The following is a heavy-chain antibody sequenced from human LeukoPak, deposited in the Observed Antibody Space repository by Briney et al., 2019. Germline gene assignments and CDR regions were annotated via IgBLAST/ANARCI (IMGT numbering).Heavy chain of an antibody. CDR1: GGSISSHY. CDR2: IYYSGST. J-gene: IGHJ3*02. V-gene: IGHV4-59*11. CDR3: ARLYNWNPFAAFDI. D-gene: IGHD1-20*01. Sequence: SETLSLTCTVSGGSISSHYWSWIRQPPGKGLEWIGYIYYSGSTNYNPSLKSRVTISVDTSKNQFSLKLSSVTAADTAVYYCARLYNWNPFAAFDIWGQGTMVTDSS.